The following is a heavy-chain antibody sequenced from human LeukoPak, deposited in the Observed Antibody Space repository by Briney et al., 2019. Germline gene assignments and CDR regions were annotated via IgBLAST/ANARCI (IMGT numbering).Heavy chain of an antibody. CDR1: GYTFTGYY. V-gene: IGHV1-2*02. CDR3: ARAIRYYYDSSGYVWFDP. J-gene: IGHJ5*02. Sequence: ASVKVSCKASGYTFTGYYMHWVRQAPGRGLEWMGWINPNSGGTNYAQKFQGRVTMTRDTSISTAYMELSRLRSDDTAVYYCARAIRYYYDSSGYVWFDPWGQGTLVTVSS. D-gene: IGHD3-22*01. CDR2: INPNSGGT.